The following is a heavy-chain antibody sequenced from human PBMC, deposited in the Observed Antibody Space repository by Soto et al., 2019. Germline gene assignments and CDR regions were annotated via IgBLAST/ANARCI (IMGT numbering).Heavy chain of an antibody. V-gene: IGHV3-30-3*01. CDR2: ISYDGSNK. CDR1: GFTFSSYA. CDR3: ARDRGYYHYYYGMDV. J-gene: IGHJ6*02. Sequence: QVQLVESGGGVVQPGRSLRLSCAASGFTFSSYAMHGVRQAPGKGLEWVAVISYDGSNKYYADSVKGRFTISRDNSKNTLYLQMNSLRAEDTAVYYCARDRGYYHYYYGMDVWGQGTTVTVSS.